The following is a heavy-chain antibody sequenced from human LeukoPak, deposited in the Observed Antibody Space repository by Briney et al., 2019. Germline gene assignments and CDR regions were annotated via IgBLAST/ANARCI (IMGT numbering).Heavy chain of an antibody. V-gene: IGHV3-23*01. Sequence: QTGGSLRLSCAASGFTFSSYAMSWVRQAPGKGLEWVSAISGSGGSTYYADSVKGRFTISRDNSKNTLYLQMNSLRAEDTAVYYCAKGVIVVGEGDWYFDLWGRGTLVTVSS. CDR2: ISGSGGST. CDR1: GFTFSSYA. CDR3: AKGVIVVGEGDWYFDL. D-gene: IGHD3-22*01. J-gene: IGHJ2*01.